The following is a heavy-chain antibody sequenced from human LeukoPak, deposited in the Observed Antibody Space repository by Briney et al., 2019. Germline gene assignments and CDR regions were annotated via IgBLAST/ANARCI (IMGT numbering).Heavy chain of an antibody. Sequence: ASVKVSCKASGYTFTSYGISWVRQAPGQGLEWMGWISAYNGNTNYAQKLQGRVTMTTDTSTSTAYMELRSLRSDDTAVYYCPSVTPYYYYYYMDVWGKGTTVTVSS. V-gene: IGHV1-18*01. J-gene: IGHJ6*03. CDR2: ISAYNGNT. CDR1: GYTFTSYG. CDR3: PSVTPYYYYYYMDV.